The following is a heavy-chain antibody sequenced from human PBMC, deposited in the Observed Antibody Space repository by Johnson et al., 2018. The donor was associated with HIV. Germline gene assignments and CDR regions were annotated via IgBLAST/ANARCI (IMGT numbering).Heavy chain of an antibody. D-gene: IGHD6-13*01. J-gene: IGHJ3*02. CDR3: AKVAVATAAGGVPLDI. CDR2: IQQDGSEK. Sequence: MLLVESGGGLVQPGRSLRLSCAASGFTFSSYWMSWVRQAPGKGLEWVANIQQDGSEKSYVDSVKGRLTISRDNAKNSQYLQMNSLRAEDTALYYCAKVAVATAAGGVPLDIWGPGTMVTVSA. V-gene: IGHV3-7*04. CDR1: GFTFSSYW.